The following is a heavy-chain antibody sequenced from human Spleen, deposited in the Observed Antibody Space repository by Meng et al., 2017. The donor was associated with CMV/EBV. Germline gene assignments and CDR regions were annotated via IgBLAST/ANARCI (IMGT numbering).Heavy chain of an antibody. V-gene: IGHV4-34*01. CDR2: INHSGST. J-gene: IGHJ6*02. Sequence: SETLSLTCAVYGGSFSGYYWSWIRQPPGKGLEWIGEINHSGSTNYNPSLKSRVTIPVDTSKNQFSLKLSSVTAADTAVYYCARGLRVYCSSTSCLYGMDVWGQGTTVTVSS. CDR3: ARGLRVYCSSTSCLYGMDV. D-gene: IGHD2-2*01. CDR1: GGSFSGYY.